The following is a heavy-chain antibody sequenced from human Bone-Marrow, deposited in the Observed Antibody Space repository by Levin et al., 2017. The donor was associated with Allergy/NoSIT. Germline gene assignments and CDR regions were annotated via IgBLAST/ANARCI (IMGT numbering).Heavy chain of an antibody. CDR3: VREGESAVHFDY. CDR2: SHNKPNTHTT. J-gene: IGHJ4*02. V-gene: IGHV3-72*01. D-gene: IGHD3-16*01. Sequence: GGSLRLSCAASGFIFIDYYMDWVRQAPGKGLEWIGRSHNKPNTHTTEYAASLKGRFIISRDDSKNSLFLQMNSLKTEDTAVYYCVREGESAVHFDYWGQGALVTVSS. CDR1: GFIFIDYY.